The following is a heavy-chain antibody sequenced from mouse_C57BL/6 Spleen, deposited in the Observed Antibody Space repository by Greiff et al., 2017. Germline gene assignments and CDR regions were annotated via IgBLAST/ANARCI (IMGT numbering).Heavy chain of an antibody. D-gene: IGHD5-1-1*01. CDR3: ARSDKYGYYFDY. CDR1: GYTFTDHA. V-gene: IGHV1-78*01. J-gene: IGHJ2*01. Sequence: VQLQQSDAELVKPGASVKISCKVSGYTFTDHAIHWVKQRPEQGLEWIGDIYPRDGSTKYNEKVKGKATLTADKSSSTAYMQLNSLTSEDSAVYFCARSDKYGYYFDYWGQGTTLTVSS. CDR2: IYPRDGST.